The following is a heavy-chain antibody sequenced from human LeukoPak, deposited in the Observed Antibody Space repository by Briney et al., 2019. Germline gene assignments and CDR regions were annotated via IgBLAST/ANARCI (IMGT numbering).Heavy chain of an antibody. CDR1: GFTFSTYA. V-gene: IGHV3-23*01. J-gene: IGHJ4*02. Sequence: GGSLRLSCAASGFTFSTYAMSWVRQAPGKGLEWVSSISGSATNTYYADSVKGRFTISRDKSKNTLDMQMNSLRAEDTAVYYCAKARYYDSSGPFDYWGQGTLVTVSS. D-gene: IGHD3-22*01. CDR3: AKARYYDSSGPFDY. CDR2: ISGSATNT.